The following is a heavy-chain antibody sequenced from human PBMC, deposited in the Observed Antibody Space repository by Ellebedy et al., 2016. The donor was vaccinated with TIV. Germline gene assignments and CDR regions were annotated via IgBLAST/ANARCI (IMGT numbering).Heavy chain of an antibody. D-gene: IGHD6-13*01. CDR1: GGSFSGYY. CDR3: ARVVAAADLYYYYYYMDV. J-gene: IGHJ6*03. V-gene: IGHV4-34*01. Sequence: SETLSLTCAVYGGSFSGYYWSWIRQPPGKGLEWIGEINHSGSTNYNPSLKSRVTISVDTSKNQFSLKLSSVTAADTAVYYCARVVAAADLYYYYYYMDVWGKGTTVTVSS. CDR2: INHSGST.